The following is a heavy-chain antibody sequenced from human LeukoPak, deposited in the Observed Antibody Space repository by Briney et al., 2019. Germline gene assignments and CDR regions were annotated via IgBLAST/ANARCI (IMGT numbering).Heavy chain of an antibody. CDR2: INWNGGST. Sequence: GGSLRLSCAASVFTFEDYGMSWVRQAPGKGLEWVSGINWNGGSTGYADSVKGRFTISRDNAKNSLYLQMNSLRAEDTALYHCARGSGSSSWYAAFDYWGQGTLVTVSS. CDR1: VFTFEDYG. CDR3: ARGSGSSSWYAAFDY. D-gene: IGHD6-13*01. J-gene: IGHJ4*02. V-gene: IGHV3-20*01.